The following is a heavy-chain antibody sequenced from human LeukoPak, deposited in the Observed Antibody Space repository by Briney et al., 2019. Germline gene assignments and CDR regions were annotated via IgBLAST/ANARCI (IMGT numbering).Heavy chain of an antibody. CDR1: GFTFSNFA. Sequence: GRSLRLSCAASGFTFSNFAMHWVRQAPGKGLEWVAIISYDGSNQYYADSVKGQFTISRDSSQNTLYLQMNSLRAEDTAVYYCAGELTGYWQQYWGQGTLVTVSS. CDR2: ISYDGSNQ. CDR3: AGELTGYWQQY. V-gene: IGHV3-30*04. J-gene: IGHJ4*02. D-gene: IGHD3-9*01.